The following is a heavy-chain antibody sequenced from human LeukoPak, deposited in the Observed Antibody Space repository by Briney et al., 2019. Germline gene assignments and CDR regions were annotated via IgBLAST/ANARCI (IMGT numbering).Heavy chain of an antibody. D-gene: IGHD6-6*01. CDR1: GFTFSSYW. Sequence: GGSLRLSCAASGFTFSSYWMSWVRQAPGKGLEWVANIKQDGSEKYYVDSVKGRFTISRDSAKNSLYLQMNSLRAEDTAVYYCARWESSISISGFDNWGQGTLVTVSS. J-gene: IGHJ4*02. V-gene: IGHV3-7*01. CDR2: IKQDGSEK. CDR3: ARWESSISISGFDN.